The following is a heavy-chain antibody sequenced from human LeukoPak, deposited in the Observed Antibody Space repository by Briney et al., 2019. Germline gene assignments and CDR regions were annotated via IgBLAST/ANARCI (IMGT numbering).Heavy chain of an antibody. J-gene: IGHJ4*02. CDR2: IDLDDDK. D-gene: IGHD5-18*01. V-gene: IGHV2-70*04. Sequence: SGPALVKPTQTLTLTCSFSGFSLSTSAMHVSWIRQPPVKSLEFLALIDLDDDKFYNTFLNTRHTIYKDTSKNQVILIMTNMEPVDTATYYCARMAGYSYGFDSWGQGTLVTVSS. CDR1: GFSLSTSAMH. CDR3: ARMAGYSYGFDS.